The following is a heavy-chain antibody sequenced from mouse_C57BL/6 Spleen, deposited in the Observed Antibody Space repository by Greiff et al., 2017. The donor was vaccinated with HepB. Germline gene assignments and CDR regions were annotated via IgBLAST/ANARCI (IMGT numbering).Heavy chain of an antibody. CDR3: AREVSGYGYDEFAY. Sequence: EVQLQESGPGLVKPSQSLSLTCSVTGYSITSGYYWNWIRQFPGNKLEWMGYISYDGSNNYNPSLKNRISITRDTSKNQFFLKLNSVTTEDTATYYCAREVSGYGYDEFAYWGQGTLVTVSA. CDR1: GYSITSGYY. V-gene: IGHV3-6*01. D-gene: IGHD2-2*01. J-gene: IGHJ3*01. CDR2: ISYDGSN.